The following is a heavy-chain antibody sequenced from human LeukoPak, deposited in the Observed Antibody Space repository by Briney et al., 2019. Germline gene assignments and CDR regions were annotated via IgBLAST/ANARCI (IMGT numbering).Heavy chain of an antibody. D-gene: IGHD5-18*01. J-gene: IGHJ4*02. Sequence: LPGGSLRLSCAASGFTFDDYAMHWVRQAPGKGLEWVSGISWNSGSIGYADSVKGRFTISRDNAKNSLYLQMNSLRAEDTALYYWAKDLGYSYCYFDYWGQGTLVTVSS. CDR3: AKDLGYSYCYFDY. CDR2: ISWNSGSI. CDR1: GFTFDDYA. V-gene: IGHV3-9*01.